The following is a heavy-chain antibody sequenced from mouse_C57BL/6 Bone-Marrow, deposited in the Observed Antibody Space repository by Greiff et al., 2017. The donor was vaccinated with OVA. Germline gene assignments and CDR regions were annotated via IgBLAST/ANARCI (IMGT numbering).Heavy chain of an antibody. J-gene: IGHJ2*01. D-gene: IGHD1-1*01. CDR2: IHPSDSDT. CDR3: AIETTVVPFDY. Sequence: VKLQQPGAELVKPGASVKVSCKASGYTFTSYWMHWVKQRPGQGLEWIGRIHPSDSDTNYNQKFKGKATLTVDKSSSTAYMQLSSLTSEDSAVYYCAIETTVVPFDYWGQGTTLTVSS. CDR1: GYTFTSYW. V-gene: IGHV1-74*01.